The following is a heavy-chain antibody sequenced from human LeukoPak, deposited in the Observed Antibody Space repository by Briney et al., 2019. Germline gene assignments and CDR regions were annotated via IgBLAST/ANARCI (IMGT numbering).Heavy chain of an antibody. Sequence: PGGSLRLSCAASGFTFSSYEMNWVRQAPGQGLEWVSYISSSGSTIYYADSVKGRFTISRDNAKNSLYLQMNSLRAEDTAVYYCAREGGNYYGDYDDYWGQGTLVTVSS. V-gene: IGHV3-48*03. CDR2: ISSSGSTI. CDR3: AREGGNYYGDYDDY. D-gene: IGHD4-17*01. CDR1: GFTFSSYE. J-gene: IGHJ4*02.